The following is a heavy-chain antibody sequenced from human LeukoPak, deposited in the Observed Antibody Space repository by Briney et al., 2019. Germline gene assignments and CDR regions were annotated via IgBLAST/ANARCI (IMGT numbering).Heavy chain of an antibody. V-gene: IGHV4-61*08. CDR2: IYYSGST. Sequence: SETLSLTCTVSGGSISSGGYYWSWIRQHPGKGLEWIGYIYYSGSTNYNPSLKSRVTMSVDTSKNQFSLKLSSVTAADTAVYYCASTRLPTVTSYYFDYWGQGTLVTVSS. CDR1: GGSISSGGYY. CDR3: ASTRLPTVTSYYFDY. D-gene: IGHD4-17*01. J-gene: IGHJ4*02.